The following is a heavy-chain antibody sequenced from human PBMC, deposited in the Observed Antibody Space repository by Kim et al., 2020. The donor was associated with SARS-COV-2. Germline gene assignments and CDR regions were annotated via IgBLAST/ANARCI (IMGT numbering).Heavy chain of an antibody. CDR2: IIPIFGTA. J-gene: IGHJ6*02. CDR1: GGTFSSYA. CDR3: ARDYGSGSYIDYYYGMDV. V-gene: IGHV1-69*13. Sequence: SVKVSCKASGGTFSSYAISWVRQAPGQGLEWMGGIIPIFGTANYAQKFQGRVTITADESTSTAYMELSSLRSEDTAVYYRARDYGSGSYIDYYYGMDVWGQGTTVTVSS. D-gene: IGHD3-10*01.